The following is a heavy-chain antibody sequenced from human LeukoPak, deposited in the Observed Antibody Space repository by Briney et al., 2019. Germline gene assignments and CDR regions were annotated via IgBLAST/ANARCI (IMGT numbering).Heavy chain of an antibody. CDR1: GDSITNSTYY. V-gene: IGHV4-39*07. CDR2: FSYSRST. J-gene: IGHJ4*02. D-gene: IGHD1-1*01. Sequence: SETLSLTCTVSGDSITNSTYYWGWVRQPPGKGLEWIGTFSYSRSTYYNKSLKSRVTISADTSKNQFSLKLSSVTAADTAIYYCARTLHPPNLNWYFDYWGQGILVTVSS. CDR3: ARTLHPPNLNWYFDY.